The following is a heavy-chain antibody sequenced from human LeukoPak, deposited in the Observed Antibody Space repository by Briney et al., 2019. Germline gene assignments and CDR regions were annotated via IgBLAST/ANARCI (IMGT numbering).Heavy chain of an antibody. CDR1: GFTFSSYG. CDR2: ISGSGGST. J-gene: IGHJ6*03. D-gene: IGHD6-19*01. V-gene: IGHV3-23*01. Sequence: GGSLRLSCAASGFTFSSYGMGWVRQAPGKGLEWVSAISGSGGSTYYADSVKGRFTISRDNSKNTLYLQMNSLRAEDTAVYYCARSHRPHYSSGWYYYYMDVWGKGTTVTISS. CDR3: ARSHRPHYSSGWYYYYMDV.